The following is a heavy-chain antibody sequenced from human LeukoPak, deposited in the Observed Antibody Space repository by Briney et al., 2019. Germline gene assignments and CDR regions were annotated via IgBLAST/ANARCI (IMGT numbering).Heavy chain of an antibody. Sequence: PSETLSLTCTVSGGSISSYYWSWIRQPAGKGLEWIGRIYTSGSTNYNPSLKSRVTMSVDTSKNQFSLKLSSVTAADTAVYYCARNYWNYVAANDAFDIWGQGTMVTVSS. D-gene: IGHD1-7*01. CDR2: IYTSGST. CDR3: ARNYWNYVAANDAFDI. J-gene: IGHJ3*02. CDR1: GGSISSYY. V-gene: IGHV4-4*07.